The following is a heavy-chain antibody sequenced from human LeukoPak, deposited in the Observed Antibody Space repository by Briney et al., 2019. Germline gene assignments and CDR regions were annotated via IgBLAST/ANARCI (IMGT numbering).Heavy chain of an antibody. CDR3: ASDSRGYSYGPGEPPNFDY. J-gene: IGHJ4*02. V-gene: IGHV4-39*07. D-gene: IGHD5-18*01. Sequence: PSETLSLTCTVSGGSISSSSYYWGWIRQPPGKGLEWIGSIYHSGSTYYNPSLKSRVTISVDRSKNQFSLKLSSVTAADTAVYYCASDSRGYSYGPGEPPNFDYWGQGTLVTVSS. CDR2: IYHSGST. CDR1: GGSISSSSYY.